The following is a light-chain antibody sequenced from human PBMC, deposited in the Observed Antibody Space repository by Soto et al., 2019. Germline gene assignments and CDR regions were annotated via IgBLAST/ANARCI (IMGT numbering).Light chain of an antibody. CDR3: QQYGSSPRT. V-gene: IGKV3D-20*01. Sequence: EIVLTQSPATLSLSPGERATLSCGASQSVSGRYLAWYQQKPGLAPRLLIYDASNRATGIPDRFSGSGSGTDFTLTISRLEPEDFPVYFCQQYGSSPRTFGQGTKVEI. CDR2: DAS. CDR1: QSVSGRY. J-gene: IGKJ1*01.